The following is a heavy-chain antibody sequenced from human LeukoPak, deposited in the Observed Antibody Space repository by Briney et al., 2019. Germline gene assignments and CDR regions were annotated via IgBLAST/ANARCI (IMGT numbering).Heavy chain of an antibody. D-gene: IGHD5-18*01. CDR3: AKNVRDTGTFDY. CDR2: ISGSGGST. V-gene: IGHV3-23*01. Sequence: GGSLRHSCAASGFTFSSYAMSWVRQAPGKGLEWVSAISGSGGSTYYADSVKGRFTISRDNSKNTLYLQMNSLRAEDTAVYYCAKNVRDTGTFDYWGQGTLVTVSS. J-gene: IGHJ4*02. CDR1: GFTFSSYA.